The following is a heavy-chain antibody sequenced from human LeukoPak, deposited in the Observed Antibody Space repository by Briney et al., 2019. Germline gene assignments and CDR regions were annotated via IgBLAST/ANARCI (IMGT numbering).Heavy chain of an antibody. Sequence: GRSLRLSCAASGFTFDEYAMHWVRQAPGKGLEWVANIKKDGSERSYVDSVRDRFTISRDNAKNSLYLQMNSLRAEDTAMYYCARGGWSGYFIYWGQGALVTVSS. CDR2: IKKDGSER. CDR3: ARGGWSGYFIY. D-gene: IGHD1-1*01. J-gene: IGHJ4*02. V-gene: IGHV3-7*01. CDR1: GFTFDEYA.